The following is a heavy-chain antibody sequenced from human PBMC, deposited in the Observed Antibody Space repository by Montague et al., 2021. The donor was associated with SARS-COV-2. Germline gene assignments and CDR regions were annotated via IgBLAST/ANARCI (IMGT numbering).Heavy chain of an antibody. CDR2: IDWDDDK. V-gene: IGHV2-70*01. D-gene: IGHD6-19*01. CDR3: ARISAWYSSGWSAFDC. J-gene: IGHJ4*02. CDR1: GFSLSTSGMC. Sequence: PALVKPTQTLTLTCTFSGFSLSTSGMCVSWIRQPPGKALEWLALIDWDDDKYYSTSLKTRLTISKDTSKNQVVLTMTNMDPVDTATYYCARISAWYSSGWSAFDCGGQGTLVTVSS.